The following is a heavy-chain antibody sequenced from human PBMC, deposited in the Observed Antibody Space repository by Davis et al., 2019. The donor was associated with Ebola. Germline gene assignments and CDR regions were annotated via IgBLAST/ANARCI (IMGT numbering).Heavy chain of an antibody. J-gene: IGHJ4*02. V-gene: IGHV4-34*01. D-gene: IGHD5-12*01. CDR1: GGSFSGYY. Sequence: MPSETLSLTCAVYGGSFSGYYWSWIRQPPGKGLEWIGEINHSGSTNYNPSLKSRVTISVDTSKNQFSLKLSSVTAADTAVYYCARDSSGYDSYYFDYWGQGTLVTVSS. CDR2: INHSGST. CDR3: ARDSSGYDSYYFDY.